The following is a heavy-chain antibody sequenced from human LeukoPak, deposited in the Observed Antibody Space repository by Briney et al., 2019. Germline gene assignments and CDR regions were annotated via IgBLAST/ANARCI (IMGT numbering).Heavy chain of an antibody. J-gene: IGHJ4*02. CDR3: ARNDPHMYYFDY. Sequence: PGGSLRLSCAASGFTFSDYYMSWIRQAPGKGLEWVSYISSSGGTIYYADSVKGRFTISRDNAKNSLYLQMNSLRAEDTAVYYCARNDPHMYYFDYWGQGTLVTVSS. D-gene: IGHD1-1*01. CDR2: ISSSGGTI. CDR1: GFTFSDYY. V-gene: IGHV3-11*04.